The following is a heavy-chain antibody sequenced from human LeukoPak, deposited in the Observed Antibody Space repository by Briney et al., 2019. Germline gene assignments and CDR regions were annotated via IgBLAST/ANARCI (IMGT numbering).Heavy chain of an antibody. CDR2: ISYSGST. J-gene: IGHJ5*02. D-gene: IGHD4-17*01. Sequence: SETLSLTCTVSGGSISSSTYYWGWIRQPPGKGLEWIGTISYSGSTYYKPSLKSRVTISVDTSKNQFSLKLTSVTAADTAVYYCARDETTTVTTLDPWGQGTLVTVSS. V-gene: IGHV4-39*02. CDR1: GGSISSSTYY. CDR3: ARDETTTVTTLDP.